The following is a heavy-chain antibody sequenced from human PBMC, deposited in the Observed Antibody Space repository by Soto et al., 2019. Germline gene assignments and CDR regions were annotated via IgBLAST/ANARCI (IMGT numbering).Heavy chain of an antibody. J-gene: IGHJ5*02. CDR2: IYPGDSDT. CDR3: ARSTIFGVVGNWFDP. CDR1: GYSFTSYW. Sequence: PGESLKISCKGSGYSFTSYWIGWVRQMPVKGLEWMGIIYPGDSDTRYSPSFQGQVTISADKSISTAYLQWSSLKASDTAMYYCARSTIFGVVGNWFDPWGQGTLVTVSS. V-gene: IGHV5-51*01. D-gene: IGHD3-3*01.